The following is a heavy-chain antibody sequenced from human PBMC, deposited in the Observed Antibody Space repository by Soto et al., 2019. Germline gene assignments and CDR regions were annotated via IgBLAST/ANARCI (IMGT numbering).Heavy chain of an antibody. CDR3: ARATFIRKGYYDATDYYYFDY. D-gene: IGHD3-22*01. CDR2: IYYSGNT. Sequence: PSETLSLTCAVSGGSISSGGFSWNWIRQSPGKGLELIGYIYYSGNTHYNPSLKSRVTISVDRSKNEFSLRLSSVTAADTAVYYCARATFIRKGYYDATDYYYFDYWGQGTLVTVSS. CDR1: GGSISSGGFS. J-gene: IGHJ4*02. V-gene: IGHV4-30-2*06.